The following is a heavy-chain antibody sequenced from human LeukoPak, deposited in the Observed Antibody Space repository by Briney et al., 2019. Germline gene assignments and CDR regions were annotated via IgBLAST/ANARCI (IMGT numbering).Heavy chain of an antibody. J-gene: IGHJ4*02. CDR2: IFYTGDS. V-gene: IGHV4-59*08. CDR3: ARHRFASPLDS. Sequence: GSLRLPCAASGFTFSSYAMSWIRQPPGKGLEWIGYIFYTGDSNHNPSFKSRVSISLDTSKDQISLKLSSVTAADTAVYYCARHRFASPLDSWGQGTLVTVSS. D-gene: IGHD2-21*01. CDR1: GFTFSSYA.